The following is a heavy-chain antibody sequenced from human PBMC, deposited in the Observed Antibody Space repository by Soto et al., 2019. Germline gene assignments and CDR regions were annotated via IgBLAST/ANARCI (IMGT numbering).Heavy chain of an antibody. D-gene: IGHD6-19*01. CDR1: GFTFSGSA. V-gene: IGHV3-73*01. CDR3: TRGAYSSGWYFDY. J-gene: IGHJ4*02. CDR2: IRSKANSYAT. Sequence: EVQLVESGGGLVQPGGSLKLSCAASGFTFSGSAMHWVRQASGKGLEWVGRIRSKANSYATAYAASVKGRFTFSRDDSKNTEYLQMNSLKAEGTAVYYGTRGAYSSGWYFDYWGQGTLVTVSS.